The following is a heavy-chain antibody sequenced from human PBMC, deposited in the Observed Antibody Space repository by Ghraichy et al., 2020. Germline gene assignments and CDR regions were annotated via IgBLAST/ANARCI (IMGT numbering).Heavy chain of an antibody. J-gene: IGHJ6*02. CDR1: GFTFSRYG. D-gene: IGHD3-22*01. V-gene: IGHV3-30*18. Sequence: GGSLRLSCAVSGFTFSRYGMHWVRQAPGKGLEWVAVTSYDGSNKNYADSAKGRFTISRDNSKNTLYLQMSSLRAEDTAVYYCAKERESSGYYSFRGDYYGMDVWGQGTTVTVSS. CDR2: TSYDGSNK. CDR3: AKERESSGYYSFRGDYYGMDV.